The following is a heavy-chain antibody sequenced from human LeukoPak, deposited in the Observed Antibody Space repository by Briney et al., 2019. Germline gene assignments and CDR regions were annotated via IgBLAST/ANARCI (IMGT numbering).Heavy chain of an antibody. J-gene: IGHJ5*02. CDR1: GFTFDDYT. CDR3: AKDLSGWYELWFDP. Sequence: PAGGSLRLSCAASGFTFDDYTMHWVRQAPGKGLEWVSLISWDGGSTYYADSVKGRFTISRDNSKNSLYLQMNSLRTEDTALYYCAKDLSGWYELWFDPWGQGTLVTVSS. D-gene: IGHD6-19*01. CDR2: ISWDGGST. V-gene: IGHV3-43*01.